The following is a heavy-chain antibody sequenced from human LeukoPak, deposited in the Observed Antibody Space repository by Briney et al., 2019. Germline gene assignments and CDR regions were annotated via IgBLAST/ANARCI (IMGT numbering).Heavy chain of an antibody. D-gene: IGHD3-22*01. Sequence: SETLSLTCAVYGGSFSGYYWTWIRQTPEKGLEWIGEMNPSGSTSYNPSLKSRVTISVDTSKNQFSLKLSSVTAADTAVYYCVRGRQDDTMIVVVMTAVSYYLDVWGKGTTVTVS. CDR3: VRGRQDDTMIVVVMTAVSYYLDV. CDR2: MNPSGST. CDR1: GGSFSGYY. V-gene: IGHV4-34*01. J-gene: IGHJ6*03.